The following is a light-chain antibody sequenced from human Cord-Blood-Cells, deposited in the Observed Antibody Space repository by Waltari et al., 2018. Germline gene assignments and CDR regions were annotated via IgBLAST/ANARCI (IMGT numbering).Light chain of an antibody. CDR3: CSYAGSSIWV. CDR2: EGS. J-gene: IGLJ3*02. CDR1: SSAVGSYNL. Sequence: QSALTQPASVSGSPGPSITISCTGTSSAVGSYNLVSWYQQDPGKAPKLMIYEGSKRPSGVSNRFSGSKSGNTASLTISGLQAEDEADYYCCSYAGSSIWVFGGGTKLTVL. V-gene: IGLV2-23*01.